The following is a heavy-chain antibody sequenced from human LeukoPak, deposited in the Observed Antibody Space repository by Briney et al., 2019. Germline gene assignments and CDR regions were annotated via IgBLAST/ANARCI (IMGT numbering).Heavy chain of an antibody. Sequence: SETLSLTCAVYGGSFSGYYWSWIRQPPGKGLEWIGEINHSGSTNYNPSLKSRVTISVDTSKSQFSLKLNSMTAADTAVYYCARGAQTYYDKAPVDYWGRGTLVTVSS. CDR3: ARGAQTYYDKAPVDY. J-gene: IGHJ4*02. CDR2: INHSGST. D-gene: IGHD3-22*01. CDR1: GGSFSGYY. V-gene: IGHV4-34*01.